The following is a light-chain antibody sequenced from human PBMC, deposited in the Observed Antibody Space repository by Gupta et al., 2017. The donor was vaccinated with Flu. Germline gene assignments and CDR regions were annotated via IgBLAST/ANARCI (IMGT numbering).Light chain of an antibody. J-gene: IGLJ1*01. CDR3: SSYTSSSTLGV. Sequence: SSDVGGYNYVSWYQQHPGKAPKLMIYDVSNRPSGVSNRFSGSKSGNTASLTISGLQAEDEADYYCSSYTSSSTLGVFGTGTKVTVL. V-gene: IGLV2-14*03. CDR1: SSDVGGYNY. CDR2: DVS.